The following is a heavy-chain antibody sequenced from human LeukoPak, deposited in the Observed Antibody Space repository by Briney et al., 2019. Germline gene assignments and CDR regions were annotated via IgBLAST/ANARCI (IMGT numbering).Heavy chain of an antibody. D-gene: IGHD2-15*01. J-gene: IGHJ3*02. CDR3: ARSKGGSYTIPGAFDI. Sequence: ASVKVSCKASGGTFSSHAISWVRQAPGQGLEWMGGIIPIFGTANYAQKFQGRVTITADESTSTAYMELSSLRSEDTAVYYCARSKGGSYTIPGAFDIWGQGTMVTVSS. CDR1: GGTFSSHA. V-gene: IGHV1-69*13. CDR2: IIPIFGTA.